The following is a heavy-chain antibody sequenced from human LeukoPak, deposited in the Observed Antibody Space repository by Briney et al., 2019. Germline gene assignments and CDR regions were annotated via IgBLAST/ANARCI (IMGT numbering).Heavy chain of an antibody. J-gene: IGHJ4*02. CDR1: GSTFSSYG. Sequence: GGSLRLSCAASGSTFSSYGMHWVRQAPGQGLEWMGWINPNSGGTNYAQKFQGWVTMTRDTSISTAYMELSRLRSDDTAVYYCARENITMVRGAFDYWGQGTLVTVSS. CDR3: ARENITMVRGAFDY. D-gene: IGHD3-10*01. V-gene: IGHV1-2*04. CDR2: INPNSGGT.